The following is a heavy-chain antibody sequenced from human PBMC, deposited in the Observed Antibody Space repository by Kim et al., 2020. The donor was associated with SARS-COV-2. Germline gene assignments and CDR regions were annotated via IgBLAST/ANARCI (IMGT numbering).Heavy chain of an antibody. J-gene: IGHJ1*01. D-gene: IGHD6-19*01. V-gene: IGHV3-23*01. Sequence: DSGKGQFTIARENSKNTLYLQMKSLRAEDTAVYYCAKPSSSGWYAEYFQHWGQGTLVTVSS. CDR3: AKPSSSGWYAEYFQH.